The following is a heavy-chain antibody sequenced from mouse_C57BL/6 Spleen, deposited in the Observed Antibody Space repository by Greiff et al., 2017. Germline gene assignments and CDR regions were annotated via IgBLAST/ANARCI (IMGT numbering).Heavy chain of an antibody. J-gene: IGHJ4*01. CDR2: IYPRSGNT. CDR3: ASSRSLYYAMDY. V-gene: IGHV1-81*01. Sequence: VKVVESGAELARPGASVKLSCKASGYTFTSYGISWVKQRTGQGLEWIGEIYPRSGNTYYNEKFKGKATLTADKSSSTAYMELRSLTSEDSAVYFCASSRSLYYAMDYWGQGTSVTVSS. CDR1: GYTFTSYG. D-gene: IGHD1-1*01.